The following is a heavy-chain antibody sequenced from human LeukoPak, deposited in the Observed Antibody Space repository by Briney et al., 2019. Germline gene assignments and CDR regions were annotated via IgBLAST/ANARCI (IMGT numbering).Heavy chain of an antibody. CDR1: GGSISSGDYY. V-gene: IGHV4-30-4*01. CDR2: IYYSGST. D-gene: IGHD3-10*01. J-gene: IGHJ4*02. Sequence: SQTLSLTCTVSGGSISSGDYYWSWIRQPPGKGLEWIGYIYYSGSTYHNPSLKSRVTISVDTSKNQFSLKLSSVTAADTAVYYCARALLWFGELSVTFDYWGQGTLVTVSS. CDR3: ARALLWFGELSVTFDY.